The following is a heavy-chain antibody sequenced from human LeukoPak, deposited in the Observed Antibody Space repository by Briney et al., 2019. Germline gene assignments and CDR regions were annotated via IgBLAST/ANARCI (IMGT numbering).Heavy chain of an antibody. J-gene: IGHJ4*02. V-gene: IGHV4-34*01. CDR2: INHSGST. D-gene: IGHD6-13*01. Sequence: PSETLSLTCAVYGGSFSGYYWSWIRQPPGKGLEWIGEINHSGSTYYNPSLKSRVTISLDTSKNQFSLRLSSVTAADTSMYYCTRRRGGTSSRDYWGQGTLVTVSS. CDR1: GGSFSGYY. CDR3: TRRRGGTSSRDY.